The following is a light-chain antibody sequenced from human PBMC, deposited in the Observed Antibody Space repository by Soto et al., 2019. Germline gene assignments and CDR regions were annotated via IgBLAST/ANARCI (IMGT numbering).Light chain of an antibody. CDR1: SSDVGGYNY. CDR3: SSYEGSYNFYV. CDR2: EVS. V-gene: IGLV2-8*01. Sequence: QPALTQPPSGSGSPLQSGSISCTGTSSDVGGYNYVSWYQQHPGKAPKLMIYEVSNRPSGVPDRFSGSRSGNTASLTVSGLQAEDEADYYCSSYEGSYNFYVFGTGTKVTVL. J-gene: IGLJ1*01.